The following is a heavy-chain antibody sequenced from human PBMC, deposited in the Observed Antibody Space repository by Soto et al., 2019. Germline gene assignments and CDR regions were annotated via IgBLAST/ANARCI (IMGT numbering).Heavy chain of an antibody. Sequence: LRLSCAASGFTFSSYSMNWVRQAPGKGLEWVSSISSSSSYIYYADSVKGRFTISRDNAKNSLYLQMNSLRAEDTAVYYCARVRAIFGVVTLHDAFDIWGQGTMVTVSS. CDR1: GFTFSSYS. V-gene: IGHV3-21*01. CDR2: ISSSSSYI. CDR3: ARVRAIFGVVTLHDAFDI. J-gene: IGHJ3*02. D-gene: IGHD3-3*01.